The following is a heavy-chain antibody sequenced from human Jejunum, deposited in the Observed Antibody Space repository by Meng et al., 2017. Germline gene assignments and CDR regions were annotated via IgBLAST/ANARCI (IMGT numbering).Heavy chain of an antibody. V-gene: IGHV4-34*01. CDR2: INQNGRT. J-gene: IGHJ5*02. CDR1: GGSFNSYF. Sequence: QVHLRQWGAGLLKPPETRSLTGGGYGGSFNSYFWNWSRQPPGKGLEWIGEINQNGRTNYNPSLESRVTISMDKSKKEFSLRLASVTAADTALYYCVRGRDPMVVGELDPWGQGTLVTVSS. D-gene: IGHD2-15*01. CDR3: VRGRDPMVVGELDP.